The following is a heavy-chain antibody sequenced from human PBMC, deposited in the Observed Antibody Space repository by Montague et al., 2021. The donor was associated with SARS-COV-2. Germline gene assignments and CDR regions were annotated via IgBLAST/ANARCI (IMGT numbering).Heavy chain of an antibody. V-gene: IGHV4-4*07. J-gene: IGHJ4*02. D-gene: IGHD2-15*01. Sequence: SETLSLTCTVSGGSIGNYYWSWIRQPAGKGLEWIGRIYSSGSTNYNPSLKSRISMSVDTSKNQFSLKLSSVTAADTAIYYCARDYSHCSGGSCVFDYWGQGTLVTVSS. CDR1: GGSIGNYY. CDR3: ARDYSHCSGGSCVFDY. CDR2: IYSSGST.